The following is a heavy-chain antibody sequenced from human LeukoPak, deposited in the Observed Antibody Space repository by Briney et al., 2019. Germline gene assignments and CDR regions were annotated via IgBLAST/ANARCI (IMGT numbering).Heavy chain of an antibody. CDR1: GGSISSSSYY. CDR2: IYYSGST. J-gene: IGHJ4*02. V-gene: IGHV4-39*07. CDR3: AREHSSSWDQFDY. Sequence: SETLSLTCTVSGGSISSSSYYWGWIRQPPGKGLEWIGSIYYSGSTYYNPSLKSRVTISVDKSKNQFSLKLSSVTAADTAVYYCAREHSSSWDQFDYWGQGTLVTVSS. D-gene: IGHD6-13*01.